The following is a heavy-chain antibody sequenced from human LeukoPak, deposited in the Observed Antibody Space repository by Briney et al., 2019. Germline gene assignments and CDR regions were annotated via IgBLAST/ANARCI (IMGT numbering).Heavy chain of an antibody. J-gene: IGHJ4*02. V-gene: IGHV3-23*01. CDR3: AFSPLGFNYGYVY. CDR2: LSDGGHSS. CDR1: GFTFSSYA. Sequence: GGSLRLSCAASGFTFSSYAMNWVRRAPGKGLEWVSSLSDGGHSSFYADSVKGRFTIYRDDSQNILYLQMNNLSGDDTALYYCAFSPLGFNYGYVYWGQGTLVTVSS. D-gene: IGHD5-18*01.